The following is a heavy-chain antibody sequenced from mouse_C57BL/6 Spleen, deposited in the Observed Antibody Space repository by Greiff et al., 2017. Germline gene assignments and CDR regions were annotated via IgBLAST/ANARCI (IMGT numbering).Heavy chain of an antibody. Sequence: QVQLKQSGAELARPGASVKLSCKASGYTFTSYGISWVKQRPGQGLEWIGEIYPRSGNTYYNEKFKGKATLTADKSSSTAYMELRSLTSEDSAVYFCARGYDGYYYWGQGTTLTVSS. J-gene: IGHJ2*01. D-gene: IGHD2-3*01. V-gene: IGHV1-81*01. CDR3: ARGYDGYYY. CDR2: IYPRSGNT. CDR1: GYTFTSYG.